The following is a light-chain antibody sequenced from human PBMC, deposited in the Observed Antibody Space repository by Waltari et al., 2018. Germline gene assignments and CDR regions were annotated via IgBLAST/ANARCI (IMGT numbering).Light chain of an antibody. V-gene: IGKV1-5*03. J-gene: IGKJ1*01. CDR3: HQYMSYPWT. CDR1: QSIGRW. CDR2: EPA. Sequence: DIQMTQSPATLPASVGDRVTITCRASQSIGRWWAWYQQKPGKAPKLLISEPAKLQSGVPARFSGSGSGTDFTRTINGLQPDDFAIYYCHQYMSYPWTFGLGTKVEIK.